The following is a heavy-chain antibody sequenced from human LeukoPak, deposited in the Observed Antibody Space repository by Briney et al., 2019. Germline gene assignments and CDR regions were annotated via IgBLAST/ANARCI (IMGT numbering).Heavy chain of an antibody. J-gene: IGHJ3*02. CDR1: GFTFSSYD. CDR3: ARAGGSGWYAFDI. D-gene: IGHD6-19*01. Sequence: GGSLRLACAASGFTFSSYDMHWVRQATGKGLEWVSRIGTAGDTYYPGSVKGRFTISRENPKSSVYLQMNSLRAGDTAVYYCARAGGSGWYAFDIWGQGTMVTVSS. V-gene: IGHV3-13*04. CDR2: IGTAGDT.